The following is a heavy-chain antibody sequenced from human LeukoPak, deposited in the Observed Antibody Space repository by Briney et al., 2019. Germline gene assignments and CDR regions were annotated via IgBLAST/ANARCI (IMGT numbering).Heavy chain of an antibody. Sequence: GRSLRLSCAASGFTFSSYGMHWVRQAPGKGLEWVAVIWCDGSNKYYADSVKGRFTISRDNSKNTLYLQMNSLRAEDTAVYYCAKDLGQARNYYYMDVWGKGTTVTVSS. CDR2: IWCDGSNK. V-gene: IGHV3-33*06. CDR3: AKDLGQARNYYYMDV. CDR1: GFTFSSYG. J-gene: IGHJ6*03. D-gene: IGHD3-16*01.